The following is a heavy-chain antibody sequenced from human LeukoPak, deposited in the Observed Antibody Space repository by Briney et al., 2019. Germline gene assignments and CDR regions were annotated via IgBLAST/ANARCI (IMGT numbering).Heavy chain of an antibody. D-gene: IGHD3-22*01. CDR3: AREPYYYDSTPNY. V-gene: IGHV3-48*03. Sequence: GGSLRLSCAASGFSFSSYQMNWVRQAPGKGLEWVSFISNTGTNIYYADSAKGRFTVSRDNTKNSLYLQMTSLRAEDTAVYYCAREPYYYDSTPNYWGQGTLVTVSS. CDR2: ISNTGTNI. J-gene: IGHJ4*02. CDR1: GFSFSSYQ.